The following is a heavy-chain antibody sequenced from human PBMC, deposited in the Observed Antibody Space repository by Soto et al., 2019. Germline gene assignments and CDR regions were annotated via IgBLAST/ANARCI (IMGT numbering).Heavy chain of an antibody. CDR1: GFTFSSYG. D-gene: IGHD1-1*01. CDR3: ARDGVRRDGFAYRPLYYFDY. Sequence: LRLSCAASGFTFSSYGMHWVRQAPGKGLEWVAVIWYDGSNKYYADSVKGRFTISRDNSKNTLYLHMNRLRAEDTAVYYCARDGVRRDGFAYRPLYYFDYWGQGTLVTVSS. CDR2: IWYDGSNK. J-gene: IGHJ4*02. V-gene: IGHV3-33*01.